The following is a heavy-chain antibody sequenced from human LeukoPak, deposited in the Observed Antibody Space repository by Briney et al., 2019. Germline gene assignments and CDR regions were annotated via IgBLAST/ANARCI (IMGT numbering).Heavy chain of an antibody. CDR3: AREGMIAGIPDY. CDR1: GGFISSYY. CDR2: IYTSGST. Sequence: SETLSLTCTVSGGFISSYYWSWIRQPAGKGLEWIGRIYTSGSTNYNPSLKSRVTMSVDTSKNQFSLKLSSVTAADTAVYYCAREGMIAGIPDYWGQGTLVTVSS. D-gene: IGHD2-21*01. V-gene: IGHV4-4*07. J-gene: IGHJ4*02.